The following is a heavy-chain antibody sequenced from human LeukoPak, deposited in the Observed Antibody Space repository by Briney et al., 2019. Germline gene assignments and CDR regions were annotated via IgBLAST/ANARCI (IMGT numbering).Heavy chain of an antibody. Sequence: PSETLSLTCAVYGGSFSAYYWSWIRQPAGKGLEWIGEINHRGSTNYNPSLKSRVTISVDTSKNQFSLKLSSVTAADTAVYYCAGRLRGFYFDYWGQGTLVTVST. J-gene: IGHJ4*02. CDR3: AGRLRGFYFDY. D-gene: IGHD3-16*01. CDR2: INHRGST. V-gene: IGHV4-34*01. CDR1: GGSFSAYY.